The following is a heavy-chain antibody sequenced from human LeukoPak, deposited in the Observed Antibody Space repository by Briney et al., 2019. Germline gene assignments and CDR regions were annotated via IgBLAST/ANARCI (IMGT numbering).Heavy chain of an antibody. CDR3: ARTNTAMVQALDY. J-gene: IGHJ4*02. CDR2: ISSSSSYI. Sequence: GGSLRLSCAASGFTFSSYSMNWARQAPGKGLEWVSSISSSSSYIYYADSVKGRFTISRDNAKNSLYLQMNSLRAEDTAVYYCARTNTAMVQALDYWGQGTLVTVSS. D-gene: IGHD5-18*01. V-gene: IGHV3-21*01. CDR1: GFTFSSYS.